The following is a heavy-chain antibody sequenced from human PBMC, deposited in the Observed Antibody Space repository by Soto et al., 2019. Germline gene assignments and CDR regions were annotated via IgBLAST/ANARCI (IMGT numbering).Heavy chain of an antibody. D-gene: IGHD3-22*01. V-gene: IGHV1-46*01. CDR1: GYSFTSYN. J-gene: IGHJ5*02. Sequence: ASVKVSCKASGYSFTSYNTHWVRQAPGQGLEWMGIIDPSGGRTTYAQEFQGRVTMTRNTSISTAYMELSSLRSEDTAVYYCARGGRNYDSSGYYGNRFDPWGQGTLVTVSS. CDR2: IDPSGGRT. CDR3: ARGGRNYDSSGYYGNRFDP.